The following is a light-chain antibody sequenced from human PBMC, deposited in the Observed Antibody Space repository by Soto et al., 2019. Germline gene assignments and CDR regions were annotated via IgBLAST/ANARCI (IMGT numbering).Light chain of an antibody. CDR2: GAS. CDR1: QSVSSN. CDR3: QQYNNWPRT. V-gene: IGKV3-15*01. Sequence: EIVMTQSPATLCVSPGGRATLACRASQSVSSNLAWYQQKPGQAPRILIYGASTRDTGIPARFSGSGSGTEFTLTISRLQSEDFSIYYCQQYNNWPRTFGQGTKVDIK. J-gene: IGKJ1*01.